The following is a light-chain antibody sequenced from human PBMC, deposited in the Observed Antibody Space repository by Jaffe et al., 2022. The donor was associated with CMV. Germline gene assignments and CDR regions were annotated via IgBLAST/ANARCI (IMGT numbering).Light chain of an antibody. Sequence: EIVLTQSPASLSLSPGEKATLSCRASQSVDSYLAWYQQKPGQPPRLLIYDASGRAAGIPERFSGSGFGTDFTLTISSLEPEDFAIYYCQSRKNWLYAFGQGTKLEIK. CDR3: QSRKNWLYA. CDR2: DAS. CDR1: QSVDSY. J-gene: IGKJ2*01. V-gene: IGKV3-11*01.